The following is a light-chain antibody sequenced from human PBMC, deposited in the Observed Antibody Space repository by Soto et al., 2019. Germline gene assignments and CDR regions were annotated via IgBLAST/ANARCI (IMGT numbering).Light chain of an antibody. CDR3: QQYNNWPPIT. V-gene: IGKV3-15*01. CDR1: QSVSSD. Sequence: EIVMTQSPATLSVSPGERVTLSCRASQSVSSDLAWYQQKPGQAPRLLIYAASTRATGIPARFSGSGSGTDFTLTISSLQSEDFAVYFCQQYNNWPPITFGQGTRLEIK. J-gene: IGKJ5*01. CDR2: AAS.